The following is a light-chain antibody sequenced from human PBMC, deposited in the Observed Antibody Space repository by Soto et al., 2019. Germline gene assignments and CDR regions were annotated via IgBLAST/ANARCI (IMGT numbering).Light chain of an antibody. CDR1: SSDVGGYNY. J-gene: IGLJ2*01. CDR2: EVS. Sequence: QSALTQPASMSGSPGQSITISCTGTSSDVGGYNYVSWYQRHPGKAPKLMIYEVSNRSSGVSNRFSDSKSGNTASLTISGLQAEDEADYYCSSSTINNTVLFGGGTKVTVL. V-gene: IGLV2-14*01. CDR3: SSSTINNTVL.